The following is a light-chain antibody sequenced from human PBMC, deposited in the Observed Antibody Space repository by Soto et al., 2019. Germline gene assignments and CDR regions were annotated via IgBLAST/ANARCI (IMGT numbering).Light chain of an antibody. CDR3: QQRSNWPIT. CDR2: DAS. Sequence: EIVLTQSPATLSLSPGERATLSCRASQSVNTYLAWHQQKPGQAPRLLIYDASSRATGIPARFSGSGSGTDFTLTISSLEPEDFVVYYCQQRSNWPITFGQGTRLEIK. CDR1: QSVNTY. V-gene: IGKV3-11*01. J-gene: IGKJ5*01.